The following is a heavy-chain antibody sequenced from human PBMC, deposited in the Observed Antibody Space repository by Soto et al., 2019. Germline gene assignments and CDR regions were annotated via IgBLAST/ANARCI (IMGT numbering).Heavy chain of an antibody. J-gene: IGHJ4*02. V-gene: IGHV3-48*01. Sequence: EVQLVESGGGLVQPGGSLRLSCAASGFTFSSYSMNWVRQAPGKGLEWVSYISSSSSTIYYADSVKGRFTISRDNAKNSLYLQMNSLRAEDTAVYYCARDGNVKSLRPGPRVDYWGQGTLVTVSS. CDR1: GFTFSSYS. D-gene: IGHD1-1*01. CDR3: ARDGNVKSLRPGPRVDY. CDR2: ISSSSSTI.